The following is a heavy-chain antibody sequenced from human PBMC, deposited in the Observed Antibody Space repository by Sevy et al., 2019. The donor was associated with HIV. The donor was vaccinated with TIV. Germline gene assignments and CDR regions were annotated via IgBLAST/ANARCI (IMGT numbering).Heavy chain of an antibody. J-gene: IGHJ6*02. D-gene: IGHD3-3*01. CDR3: AGGRGVATSSYGMDV. Sequence: GGSLRLSCAASGFTFSTYSMNWVRQAPGKGLEWVSSISSASSYIYYADSVKGRFTISRDNAKNSLYLQMNSLRAEDTAIYYCAGGRGVATSSYGMDVWGQGTTVTVSS. V-gene: IGHV3-21*01. CDR2: ISSASSYI. CDR1: GFTFSTYS.